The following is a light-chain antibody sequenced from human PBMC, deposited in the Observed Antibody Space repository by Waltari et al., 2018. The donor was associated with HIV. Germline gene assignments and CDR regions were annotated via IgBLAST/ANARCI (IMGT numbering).Light chain of an antibody. Sequence: QSALTQPASVSGSPGQSITISCTGTSSDIGNYNLVSWYQQHPGKAPKLRIYEGIKRPSGVSNRISGSKSANTASLTISGLQAEDEADYYCCSYGGSSNWLFGGGTKLTVL. CDR1: SSDIGNYNL. CDR3: CSYGGSSNWL. J-gene: IGLJ2*01. CDR2: EGI. V-gene: IGLV2-23*01.